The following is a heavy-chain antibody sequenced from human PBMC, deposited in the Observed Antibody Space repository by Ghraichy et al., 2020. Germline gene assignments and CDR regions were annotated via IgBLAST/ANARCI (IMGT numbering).Heavy chain of an antibody. D-gene: IGHD5-18*01. CDR2: IYYSGST. J-gene: IGHJ5*02. CDR3: ARLADTAMATGWFDP. Sequence: SETLSLTCTVSGGSISSSSYYWGWIRQPPGKGLEWIGSIYYSGSTYYNPSLKSRVTISVDTSKNQFSLKLSSVTAADTAVYYCARLADTAMATGWFDPWGQGTLVTVSS. CDR1: GGSISSSSYY. V-gene: IGHV4-39*01.